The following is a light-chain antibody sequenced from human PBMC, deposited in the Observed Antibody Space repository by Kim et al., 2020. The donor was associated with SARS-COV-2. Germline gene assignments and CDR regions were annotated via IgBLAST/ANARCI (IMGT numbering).Light chain of an antibody. CDR3: QQYYSYPLT. CDR2: ATS. J-gene: IGKJ1*01. V-gene: IGKV1-8*01. Sequence: ASTGDRVTITCRASQGISSYLAWYQQKPGKAPKLLIYATSTLQSGVPSRFSGSGSGTDFTLTISCLQSEDFATYYCQQYYSYPLTFGQGTKVDIK. CDR1: QGISSY.